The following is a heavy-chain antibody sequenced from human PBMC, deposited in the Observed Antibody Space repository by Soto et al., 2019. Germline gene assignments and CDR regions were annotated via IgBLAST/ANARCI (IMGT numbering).Heavy chain of an antibody. CDR3: ARATSVDAY. CDR2: ITQDGSEK. J-gene: IGHJ4*02. CDR1: GFAFSGYW. Sequence: EVQLVESGGDLVQPGGSLRLSCAASGFAFSGYWMSWVRQAPGKGLEGVANITQDGSEKYYVDSVKGRFTISRDNAKNSLYLQMNSLRVEDTAVYYCARATSVDAYWGQGTLVTVSS. D-gene: IGHD5-12*01. V-gene: IGHV3-7*01.